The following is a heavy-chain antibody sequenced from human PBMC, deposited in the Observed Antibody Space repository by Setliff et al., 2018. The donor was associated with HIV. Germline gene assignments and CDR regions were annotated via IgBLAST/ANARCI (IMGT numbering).Heavy chain of an antibody. J-gene: IGHJ6*03. CDR1: GYSFNNYW. CDR2: IYPGDSDT. D-gene: IGHD3-22*01. V-gene: IGHV5-51*01. Sequence: GESLKISCKGSGYSFNNYWIGWVRQMSGKGLEWMGIIYPGDSDTTYSPSFQGQVNISADKSISTAYLQWSSLKASDTPMYYCARFVHSSGWYSSSYYYYMDVWGKGTTVTVSS. CDR3: ARFVHSSGWYSSSYYYYMDV.